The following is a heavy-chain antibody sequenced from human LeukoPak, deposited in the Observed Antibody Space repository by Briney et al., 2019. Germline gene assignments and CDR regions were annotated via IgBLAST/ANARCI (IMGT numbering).Heavy chain of an antibody. CDR1: GGTFSDFA. D-gene: IGHD6-13*01. CDR3: ATNDRNSWYSDS. V-gene: IGHV1-69*13. Sequence: ASVKVSCKASGGTFSDFAISWLRQAPGQGLEWMGGIIPIIGSSNYAQKFQGRVTITADESTYTAYMELSSLRSQDTAVYYCATNDRNSWYSDSWGQGTLVTVSS. CDR2: IIPIIGSS. J-gene: IGHJ4*02.